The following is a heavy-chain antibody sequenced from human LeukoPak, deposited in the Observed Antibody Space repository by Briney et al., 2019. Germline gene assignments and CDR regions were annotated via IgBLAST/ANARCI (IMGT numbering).Heavy chain of an antibody. CDR2: ISYDGSNK. D-gene: IGHD3-9*01. V-gene: IGHV3-30-3*01. Sequence: GGSLRLSCAASGFTFSSYAMHWVRQAPGKGLEWVAVISYDGSNKYYADSVKGRFTISRDNSKNTLYLQMNSLRAEDTAVYYCAKAEGYDILTGLDYWGQGTLVTVSS. J-gene: IGHJ4*02. CDR1: GFTFSSYA. CDR3: AKAEGYDILTGLDY.